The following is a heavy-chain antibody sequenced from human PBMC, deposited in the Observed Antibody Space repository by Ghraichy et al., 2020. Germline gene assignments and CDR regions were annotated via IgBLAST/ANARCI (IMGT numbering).Heavy chain of an antibody. V-gene: IGHV4-39*01. J-gene: IGHJ4*02. CDR3: AFPPAYYYDSSGSYFDY. CDR1: GGSISSSSYY. D-gene: IGHD3-22*01. CDR2: IYYSGST. Sequence: SETLSLTCTVSGGSISSSSYYWGWIRQPPGKGLEWIGSIYYSGSTYYNPSLKSRVTISVDTSKNRFSLKLSSVTAADTAVYYCAFPPAYYYDSSGSYFDYGGQGTLDTVSS.